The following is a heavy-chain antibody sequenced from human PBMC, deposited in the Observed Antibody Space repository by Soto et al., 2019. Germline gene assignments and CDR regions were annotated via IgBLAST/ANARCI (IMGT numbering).Heavy chain of an antibody. CDR2: IYSGGST. CDR1: GFTVSSNY. Sequence: EVQLVESGGGLVQPGGSLRLSCAASGFTVSSNYMSWVRQAPGKGLEWVSVIYSGGSTYYADSVKGRFTISRDNSKNTLYVQMNSLRAEDTAVYYCARDSAAAGVFDYWGQGTLVTVSS. D-gene: IGHD6-13*01. J-gene: IGHJ4*02. CDR3: ARDSAAAGVFDY. V-gene: IGHV3-66*01.